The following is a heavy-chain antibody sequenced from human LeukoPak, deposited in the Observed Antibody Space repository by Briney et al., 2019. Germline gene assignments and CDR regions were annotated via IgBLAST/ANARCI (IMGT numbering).Heavy chain of an antibody. D-gene: IGHD6-19*01. J-gene: IGHJ4*02. CDR3: ARQSQWLVHFDY. CDR1: GGSISSSSYY. CDR2: IYYSGST. Sequence: SGTLSLTCIVSGGSISSSSYYWGWIRQPPGKGLEWIGSIYYSGSTYYNPSLKSRVTISVDTSKNQFSLKLSSVTAADTAVYYCARQSQWLVHFDYWGQGTLVTVSS. V-gene: IGHV4-39*01.